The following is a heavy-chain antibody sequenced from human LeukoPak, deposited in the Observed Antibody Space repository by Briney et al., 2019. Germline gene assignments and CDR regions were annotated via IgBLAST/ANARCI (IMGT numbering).Heavy chain of an antibody. CDR1: GFTFSSYA. J-gene: IGHJ4*02. CDR3: ARANYGDYPLDY. V-gene: IGHV3-30-3*01. Sequence: PGGSLRLSCAASGFTFSSYAMHWVRQAPGKGLEWVAVISYDGSNKYYADSVKGRFTISRDNSKNTLSLQMNSLRVEDTAVYYCARANYGDYPLDYWGQGTLVTVSS. D-gene: IGHD4-17*01. CDR2: ISYDGSNK.